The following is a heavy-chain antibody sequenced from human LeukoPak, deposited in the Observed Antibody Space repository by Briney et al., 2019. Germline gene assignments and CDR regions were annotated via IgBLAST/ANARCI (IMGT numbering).Heavy chain of an antibody. Sequence: GGSLRLSCAASGFTFSSYAMHWVRQAPGKGLEWVAIISYDGSNKYYADSVKGRFTISRDNSKNTLYLQMNSLRAEDTAVYYCARDLTPNWGQGTLVTVSS. CDR3: ARDLTPN. D-gene: IGHD1-14*01. V-gene: IGHV3-30*04. J-gene: IGHJ4*02. CDR2: ISYDGSNK. CDR1: GFTFSSYA.